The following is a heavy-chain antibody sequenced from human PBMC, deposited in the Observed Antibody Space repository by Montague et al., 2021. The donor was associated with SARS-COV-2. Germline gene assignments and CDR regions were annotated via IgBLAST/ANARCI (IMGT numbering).Heavy chain of an antibody. V-gene: IGHV4-39*01. CDR3: ARLVWFGELSSENWFDP. D-gene: IGHD3-10*01. J-gene: IGHJ5*02. CDR2: IYYSGXT. Sequence: SETLSLTCTVSGGPISSSSNYWGWIRQPPGKGLEWIGSIYYSGXTXYXXXXKXRVTISVDTSKNQFSLKLNSVTAADTAVYYCARLVWFGELSSENWFDPWGQGTLVTVSS. CDR1: GGPISSSSNY.